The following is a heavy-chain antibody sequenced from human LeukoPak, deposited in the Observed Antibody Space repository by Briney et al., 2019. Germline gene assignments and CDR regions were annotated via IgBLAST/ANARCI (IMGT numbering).Heavy chain of an antibody. CDR2: IHYTGKN. V-gene: IGHV4-59*12. J-gene: IGHJ6*02. CDR1: GASITSYY. CDR3: ARAPYYDFWSGSSPLYYYYGMDV. Sequence: PSGTLSLTCAVSGASITSYYWNWIRQPPGKGLEWIGYIHYTGKNRYNPSLQSRVTISVDTSKNQFSLKLSSVTAADTAVYYCARAPYYDFWSGSSPLYYYYGMDVWGQGTTVTVSS. D-gene: IGHD3-3*01.